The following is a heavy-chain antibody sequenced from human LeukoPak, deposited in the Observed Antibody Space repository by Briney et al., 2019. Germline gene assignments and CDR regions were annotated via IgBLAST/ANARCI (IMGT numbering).Heavy chain of an antibody. D-gene: IGHD3-22*01. J-gene: IGHJ4*02. CDR3: ARPPGDYYDSSGYHSGVDY. CDR1: GFTFSSYS. CDR2: ISSSSSYI. V-gene: IGHV3-21*01. Sequence: GGSLRLSCAASGFTFSSYSMKWVRQAPGKGLEWVSSISSSSSYIYYADSVKGRFTISRDNAKNSLYLQMNSLRAEDTAVYYCARPPGDYYDSSGYHSGVDYWGQGTLVTVSS.